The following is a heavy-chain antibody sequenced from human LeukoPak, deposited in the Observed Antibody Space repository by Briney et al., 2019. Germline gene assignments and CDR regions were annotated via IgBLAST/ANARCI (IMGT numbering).Heavy chain of an antibody. CDR2: ISANNANT. J-gene: IGHJ4*02. D-gene: IGHD3-22*01. V-gene: IGHV1-18*01. CDR1: GYMFTSNG. CDR3: ARTSNYYDNSGYYY. Sequence: ASVNVSCMASGYMFTSNGMGWVRQGTGQGIEWMGWISANNANTNYVQKFQGRVTMTTDTSTSTAYMELRSLRSDDTAVYYCARTSNYYDNSGYYYWGQGTLVIVSS.